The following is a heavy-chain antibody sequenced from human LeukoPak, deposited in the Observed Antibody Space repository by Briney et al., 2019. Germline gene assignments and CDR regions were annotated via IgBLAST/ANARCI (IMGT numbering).Heavy chain of an antibody. D-gene: IGHD6-19*01. CDR2: INPNSGGT. CDR1: GYTFTGYY. J-gene: IGHJ3*02. V-gene: IGHV1-2*02. CDR3: ASCIAVAGTDDAFDI. Sequence: GASVKVSCKASGYTFTGYYMHWVRRAPGQGLEWMGWINPNSGGTNYAQKFQGRVTMTRDTSISTAYMELSRLRSDDTAVYYCASCIAVAGTDDAFDIWGQGTMVTVSS.